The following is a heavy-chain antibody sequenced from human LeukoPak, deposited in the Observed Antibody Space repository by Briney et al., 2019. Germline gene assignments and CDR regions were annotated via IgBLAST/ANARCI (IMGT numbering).Heavy chain of an antibody. Sequence: GGSLRLSCAASGFIFRGSAMHWVRQASGKGLEWVGRIRSKANSYATAYAASVKGRFTISRDDSKNTAYLQMNSLKTEDTAVYYCTRLGYDSHSWGQGTLVTVSS. D-gene: IGHD3-22*01. J-gene: IGHJ4*02. CDR1: GFIFRGSA. V-gene: IGHV3-73*01. CDR3: TRLGYDSHS. CDR2: IRSKANSYAT.